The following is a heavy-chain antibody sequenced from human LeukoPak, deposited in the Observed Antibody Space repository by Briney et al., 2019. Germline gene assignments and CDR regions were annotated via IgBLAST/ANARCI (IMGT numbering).Heavy chain of an antibody. D-gene: IGHD6-19*01. J-gene: IGHJ6*03. CDR3: ARGTVEEYYFYYMDV. V-gene: IGHV4-31*03. CDR1: GGGVTTGGHV. CDR2: TYYRGSS. Sequence: SETLSLTCTVSGGGVTTGGHVWSWIRQHPGKGLEWIGDTYYRGSSYYNPSLETRVTISLDTSKNQVSLNLGSVTAAETAVYYCARGTVEEYYFYYMDVWGKGATVTVS.